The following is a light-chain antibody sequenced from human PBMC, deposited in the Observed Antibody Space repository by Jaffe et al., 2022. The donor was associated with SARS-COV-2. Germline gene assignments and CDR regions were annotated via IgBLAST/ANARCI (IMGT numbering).Light chain of an antibody. J-gene: IGKJ4*01. V-gene: IGKV1-8*01. CDR1: QGISSY. Sequence: AIRMTQSPSSFSASTGDRVTITCRASQGISSYLAWYQQKPGKAPKLLIYAASTLQSGVPSRFSGSGSGTDFTLTISCLQSEDFATYYCQQYYSSATFGGGTKVEIK. CDR3: QQYYSSAT. CDR2: AAS.